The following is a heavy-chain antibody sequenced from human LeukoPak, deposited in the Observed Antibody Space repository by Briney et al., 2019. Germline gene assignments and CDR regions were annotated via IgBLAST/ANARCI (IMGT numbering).Heavy chain of an antibody. Sequence: PGGSLRLSCAAPGFTFSSYWMHWVRQAPGKGLVWVSRINSDGSSTSYADSVKGRFTISRDNAKNTLYLQMNSLRAEDTAVYYCATSSGYYLDFDYWGQGTLVTVSS. CDR2: INSDGSST. D-gene: IGHD3-22*01. CDR1: GFTFSSYW. J-gene: IGHJ4*02. CDR3: ATSSGYYLDFDY. V-gene: IGHV3-74*01.